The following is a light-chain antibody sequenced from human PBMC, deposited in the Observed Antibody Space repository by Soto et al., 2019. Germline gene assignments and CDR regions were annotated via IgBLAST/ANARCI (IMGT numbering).Light chain of an antibody. V-gene: IGKV3-20*01. CDR2: GAS. CDR1: QHVSTSY. Sequence: EIVLTQSPGTLSLSPREIXPXSRRASQHVSTSYLAWYQQKPGQANRLIIIGASRRATGITDRLSGSGSGTDFTLSISRLEPEDFAVYYCQQYGSSPWTFGQGTNLDIK. CDR3: QQYGSSPWT. J-gene: IGKJ1*01.